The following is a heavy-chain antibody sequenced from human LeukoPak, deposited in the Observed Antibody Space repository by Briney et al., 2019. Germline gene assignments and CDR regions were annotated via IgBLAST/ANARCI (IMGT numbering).Heavy chain of an antibody. J-gene: IGHJ6*02. D-gene: IGHD2-2*01. CDR3: ARELVDVDYYYGMHV. V-gene: IGHV4-59*01. Sequence: SETLSLTCTVSGGSIRSYYWSCIRQPPGKGLEWIGYIYYSGSTNYNPSLKSRVTISVDTSKNQFSLKLSSVTAADTAVYYCARELVDVDYYYGMHVWAQGTTVTVSS. CDR1: GGSIRSYY. CDR2: IYYSGST.